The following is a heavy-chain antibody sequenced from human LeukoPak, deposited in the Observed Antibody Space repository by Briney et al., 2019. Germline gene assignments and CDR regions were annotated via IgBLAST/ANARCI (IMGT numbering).Heavy chain of an antibody. CDR3: ASGGHGYNNY. CDR2: INHSGST. CDR1: GGSFSGYY. D-gene: IGHD5-24*01. Sequence: SETLSLTCAVYGGSFSGYYWSWIRQPPGKGLEWIGEINHSGSTSYNPSLKSRVTISVDTSKNQFSLKLSSVTAADTAVYYCASGGHGYNNYWGQGTLVTVSS. V-gene: IGHV4-34*01. J-gene: IGHJ4*02.